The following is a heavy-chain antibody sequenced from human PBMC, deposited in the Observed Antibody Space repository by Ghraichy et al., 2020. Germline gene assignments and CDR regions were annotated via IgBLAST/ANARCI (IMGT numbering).Heavy chain of an antibody. CDR1: GFTFSSYW. CDR3: ARDQNYYDSSAYSDY. V-gene: IGHV3-7*03. Sequence: GGSLRLSCAASGFTFSSYWMSWVRQAPGKGLEWVANIKEDRSEKYYVDSVKGRFTISRDNAKNSLYLQMNSLRAEDTAVYYCARDQNYYDSSAYSDYWGQGTLVTVSS. J-gene: IGHJ4*02. CDR2: IKEDRSEK. D-gene: IGHD3-22*01.